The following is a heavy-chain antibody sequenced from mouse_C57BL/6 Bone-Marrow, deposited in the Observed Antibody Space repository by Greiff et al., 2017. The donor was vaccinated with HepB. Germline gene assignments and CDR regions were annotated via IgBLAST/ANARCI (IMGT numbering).Heavy chain of an antibody. V-gene: IGHV1-64*01. J-gene: IGHJ3*01. D-gene: IGHD2-4*01. Sequence: QVQLKESGAELVKPGASVKLSCKASGYTFTSYWMHWVKQRPGQGLEWIGMIHPNSGSTNYNEKFKSKATLTVDKSSSTAYMQLSSLTSEDSAVYYCARRGYGDYVAWFAYWGQGTLVTVSA. CDR1: GYTFTSYW. CDR3: ARRGYGDYVAWFAY. CDR2: IHPNSGST.